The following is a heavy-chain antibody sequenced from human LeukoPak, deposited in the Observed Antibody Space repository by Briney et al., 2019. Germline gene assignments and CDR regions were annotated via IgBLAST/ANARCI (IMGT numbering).Heavy chain of an antibody. CDR2: ISASGGST. CDR3: AKDGYYYGSGSHHYDY. D-gene: IGHD3-10*01. Sequence: ISASGGSTSYADSVKGRFTISRDNSKNTLFLQMNSLRAEDTAIYYCAKDGYYYGSGSHHYDYWGQGTLVTVSS. J-gene: IGHJ4*02. V-gene: IGHV3-23*01.